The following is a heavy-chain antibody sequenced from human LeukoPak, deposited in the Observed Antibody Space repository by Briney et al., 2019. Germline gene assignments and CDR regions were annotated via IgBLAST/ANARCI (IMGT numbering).Heavy chain of an antibody. CDR3: ARVPPPYYYDSSGPRGDAFDI. CDR1: GGSISSYY. D-gene: IGHD3-22*01. V-gene: IGHV4-59*01. CDR2: IYYSGST. J-gene: IGHJ3*02. Sequence: SETLSLTCTVSGGSISSYYWSWIRQPPGKGLEWIGYIYYSGSTNYNPSLKSRVTISVDTSKNQFSLKLSSVTAADTAVYYCARVPPPYYYDSSGPRGDAFDIWGQGTMVTVSS.